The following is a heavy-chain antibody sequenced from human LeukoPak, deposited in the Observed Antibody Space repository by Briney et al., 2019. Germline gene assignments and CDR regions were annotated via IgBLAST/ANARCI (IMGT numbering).Heavy chain of an antibody. J-gene: IGHJ6*03. V-gene: IGHV7-4-1*02. CDR3: ARGYGDYGVGPRHTTDYYYYYMDV. CDR2: INTNTGNP. Sequence: GASVKVSCKPSGYTFTSYAMNWVRQAPGQGLEWMGWINTNTGNPTYAQGLTGRFVFSLDTSVSTAYLQISSLKAEDTAVYYCARGYGDYGVGPRHTTDYYYYYMDVWGKGTTVAVSS. D-gene: IGHD4-17*01. CDR1: GYTFTSYA.